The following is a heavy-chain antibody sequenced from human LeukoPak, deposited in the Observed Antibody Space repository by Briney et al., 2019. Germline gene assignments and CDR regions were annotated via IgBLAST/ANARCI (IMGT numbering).Heavy chain of an antibody. Sequence: GGSLRLSCAASGFTVSSNYMTWVRQAPGKGLEWVSVIYSGGTIDYADSVKGRFTISRDNSKNTLYLQMNSLRAEDTAIYYCARDDVAAAGVDYWGQGTLVTVSS. D-gene: IGHD6-13*01. CDR2: IYSGGTI. V-gene: IGHV3-53*01. CDR1: GFTVSSNY. CDR3: ARDDVAAAGVDY. J-gene: IGHJ4*02.